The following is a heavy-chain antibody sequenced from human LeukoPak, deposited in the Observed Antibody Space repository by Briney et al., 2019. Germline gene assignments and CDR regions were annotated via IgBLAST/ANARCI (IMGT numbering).Heavy chain of an antibody. CDR3: ARERASYHYDSSRYFDY. J-gene: IGHJ4*02. D-gene: IGHD3-22*01. V-gene: IGHV4-59*01. Sequence: PSETLSLTCTVSGGSISSYYWSWIRQPPGKGLEWIGYIYYSGSTNYNPSLKSRVTISVDTSKNQFSLKLSSVTAADTAVYYCARERASYHYDSSRYFDYWGQGTLVTVSS. CDR1: GGSISSYY. CDR2: IYYSGST.